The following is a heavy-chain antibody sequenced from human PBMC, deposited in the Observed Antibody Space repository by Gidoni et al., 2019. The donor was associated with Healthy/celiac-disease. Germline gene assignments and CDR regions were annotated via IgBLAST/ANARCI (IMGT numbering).Heavy chain of an antibody. CDR2: IYPGDSDT. CDR3: ARREGELELPPRVAFDI. CDR1: GYSFTSYW. V-gene: IGHV5-51*01. J-gene: IGHJ3*02. Sequence: EVQLVQSGAEVKKPGESLKISCKGSGYSFTSYWIGWVRQLPGKGLEWMGIIYPGDSDTRYSPSFQGQVTISADKSISTAYLQWSSLKASDTAMYYCARREGELELPPRVAFDIWGQGTMVTVSS. D-gene: IGHD1-7*01.